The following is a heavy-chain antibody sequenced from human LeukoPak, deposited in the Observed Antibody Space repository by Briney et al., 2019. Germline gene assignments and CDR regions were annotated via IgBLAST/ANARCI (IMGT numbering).Heavy chain of an antibody. J-gene: IGHJ4*02. V-gene: IGHV3-23*01. Sequence: GGSLRLSCAASGFTFSSYGMSWVRQAPGKGLEWVSAITGSGGTTDYADSVKGRFTISRDNSKNTLYLQMNSLRAEDTAVYYCAKSPEDCGGDCIDYWGQGTLVTVSS. CDR1: GFTFSSYG. D-gene: IGHD2-21*02. CDR2: ITGSGGTT. CDR3: AKSPEDCGGDCIDY.